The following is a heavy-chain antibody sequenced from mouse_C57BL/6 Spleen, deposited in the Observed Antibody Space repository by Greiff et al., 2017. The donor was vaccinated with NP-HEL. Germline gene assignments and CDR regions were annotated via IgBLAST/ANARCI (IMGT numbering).Heavy chain of an antibody. V-gene: IGHV1-80*01. Sequence: QVQLQQSGAELVKPGASVKISCKASGYAFSSYWMNWVKQRPGKGLEWIGQIYPGDGDTNYNGKFKGKATLTADKSSSTAYMQLSSLTSEDSAVYFCAREYDYVNYAMDYWGQGTSVTVSS. CDR3: AREYDYVNYAMDY. CDR2: IYPGDGDT. CDR1: GYAFSSYW. J-gene: IGHJ4*01. D-gene: IGHD2-4*01.